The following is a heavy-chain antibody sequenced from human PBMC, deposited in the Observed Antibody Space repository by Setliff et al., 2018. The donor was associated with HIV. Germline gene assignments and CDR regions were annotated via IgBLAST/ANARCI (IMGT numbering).Heavy chain of an antibody. CDR3: ARDYYDSSGYIFFPGLPDY. CDR2: INPNNGGT. CDR1: GYSFTSYG. V-gene: IGHV1-2*02. Sequence: ASVKVSCKASGYSFTSYGISWVRQAPGQGLEWMGWINPNNGGTNYAQKFQGRVTMTRDTSISTAYMELSSLRSDDTAVYYCARDYYDSSGYIFFPGLPDYWGQGTLVTVSS. D-gene: IGHD3-22*01. J-gene: IGHJ4*02.